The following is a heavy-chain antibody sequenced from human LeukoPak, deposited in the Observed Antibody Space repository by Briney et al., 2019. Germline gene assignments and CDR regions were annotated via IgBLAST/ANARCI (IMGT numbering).Heavy chain of an antibody. V-gene: IGHV3-9*01. D-gene: IGHD2-2*01. CDR2: ISWNSGNI. Sequence: GGSLRLSCAASGFTFDDYAMHWVRQAPGKGLEWVSGISWNSGNIGYADSVKGRFTISRDNAKNSLYLQMNSLRAEGTALYYCAKALGYCSSTNCYPIDYWGQGTLVTVSS. CDR1: GFTFDDYA. J-gene: IGHJ4*02. CDR3: AKALGYCSSTNCYPIDY.